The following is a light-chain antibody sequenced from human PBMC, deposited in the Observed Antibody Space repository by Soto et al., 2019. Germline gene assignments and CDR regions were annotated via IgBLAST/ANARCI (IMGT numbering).Light chain of an antibody. CDR3: QQRSNWPPV. CDR1: QSVSSY. CDR2: DAS. J-gene: IGKJ3*01. V-gene: IGKV3-11*01. Sequence: EIVLTQSPATLSLSPGERATLSCRDSQSVSSYLAWYQQKPGQAPRLLIYDASNRATGIPARFSGSGSGTDFTLTISSLEPEDFAVYYCQQRSNWPPVFGPGTKVDIK.